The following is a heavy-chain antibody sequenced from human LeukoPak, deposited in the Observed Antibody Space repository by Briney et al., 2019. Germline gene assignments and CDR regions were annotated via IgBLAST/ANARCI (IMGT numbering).Heavy chain of an antibody. CDR2: IDSGGGT. V-gene: IGHV3-23*01. Sequence: GGSLRLSCAASGFTFNNYAMNWVRQAPGKGLEWVSAIDSGGGTYYAASVKGRFTISRDNSKNTLYLQLNSLRAEDTAVYYCAKGPQGDWGQGALVTVSS. CDR3: AKGPQGD. J-gene: IGHJ4*02. D-gene: IGHD3-16*01. CDR1: GFTFNNYA.